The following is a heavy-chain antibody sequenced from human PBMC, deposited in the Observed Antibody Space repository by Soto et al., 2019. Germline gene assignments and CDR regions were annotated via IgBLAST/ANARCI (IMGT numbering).Heavy chain of an antibody. CDR3: ARGFHYDSSGSFDY. J-gene: IGHJ4*02. V-gene: IGHV1-69*13. CDR1: GGTFSSYA. D-gene: IGHD3-22*01. CDR2: IIPIFGTA. Sequence: SVKVSCKASGGTFSSYAISWVQQAPGQGLEWMGGIIPIFGTANYAQKFQGRVTITADESTSTAYMELSSLRSEDTAVYYCARGFHYDSSGSFDYWGQGTLVTVSS.